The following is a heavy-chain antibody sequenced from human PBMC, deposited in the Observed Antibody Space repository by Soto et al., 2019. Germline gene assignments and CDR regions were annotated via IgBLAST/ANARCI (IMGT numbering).Heavy chain of an antibody. D-gene: IGHD3-9*01. J-gene: IGHJ4*02. V-gene: IGHV1-69*01. CDR1: GGTFSSYA. Sequence: QVQLVQSGAEVKKPGSSVRVSCKASGGTFSSYAISWVRQAPGQGLEWMGGIIPIFGTANYAQKFQGRVTITADESTSTAYMELSSLRSEDTAVYYCARGREGGTLRYFDWGYWGQGTLVTVSS. CDR3: ARGREGGTLRYFDWGY. CDR2: IIPIFGTA.